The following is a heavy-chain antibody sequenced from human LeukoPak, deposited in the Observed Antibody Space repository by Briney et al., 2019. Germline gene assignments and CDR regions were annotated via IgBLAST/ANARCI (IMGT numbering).Heavy chain of an antibody. CDR2: TYYSGST. J-gene: IGHJ6*02. V-gene: IGHV4-59*01. Sequence: PSETLSLTCTVSGGSISSYYWSWIRQPPGKGLEWIGYTYYSGSTNYNPSLKSRVTISVDTSKNQFSLKLSSVTAADTAVYYCARKNDVGYYSPYYYGMDVWGQGTTVTVSS. D-gene: IGHD5-12*01. CDR3: ARKNDVGYYSPYYYGMDV. CDR1: GGSISSYY.